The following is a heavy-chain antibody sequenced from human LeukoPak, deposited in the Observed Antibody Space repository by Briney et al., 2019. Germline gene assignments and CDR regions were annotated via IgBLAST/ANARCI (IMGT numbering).Heavy chain of an antibody. V-gene: IGHV3-74*01. J-gene: IGHJ6*02. D-gene: IGHD6-19*01. Sequence: GGSLRLSCAASGFTFSSYWMHWVRQAPGKGLVWVSRINSDGSSTSYADSVKGRFTISRDNSKNTLYLQMNSLRAEDTAVYYCAKDSAAGPDYGMDVWGQGTTVTVSS. CDR3: AKDSAAGPDYGMDV. CDR1: GFTFSSYW. CDR2: INSDGSST.